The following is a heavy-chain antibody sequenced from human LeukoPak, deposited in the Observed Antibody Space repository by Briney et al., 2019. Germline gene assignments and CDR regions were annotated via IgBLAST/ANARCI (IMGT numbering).Heavy chain of an antibody. Sequence: SETLSLTCTVSGYSISSSSYYWGWIRQPPGKGLEWIGEINHSGSTNYNPSLKSRVTISVDTSKNQFSLKLSSVTAADTAVYYCARAGYSSGWYKYYFDYWGQGTLVTVSS. CDR1: GYSISSSSYY. J-gene: IGHJ4*02. V-gene: IGHV4-39*07. D-gene: IGHD6-19*01. CDR2: INHSGST. CDR3: ARAGYSSGWYKYYFDY.